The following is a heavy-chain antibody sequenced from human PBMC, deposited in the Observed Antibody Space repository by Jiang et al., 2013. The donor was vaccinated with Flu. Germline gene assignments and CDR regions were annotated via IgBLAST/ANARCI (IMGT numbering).Heavy chain of an antibody. CDR2: ISSSGSTI. Sequence: VQLLESGGGLVQPGGSLRLSCAASGFTFSSYEMNWVRQAPGKGLEWVSYISSSGSTIYYADSVKGRFTISRDNAKNSLYLQMNSLRAEDTAVYYCARGPQELWFGELSGYFDYWGQGTLVTVSS. CDR3: ARGPQELWFGELSGYFDY. J-gene: IGHJ4*02. D-gene: IGHD3-10*01. V-gene: IGHV3-48*03. CDR1: GFTFSSYE.